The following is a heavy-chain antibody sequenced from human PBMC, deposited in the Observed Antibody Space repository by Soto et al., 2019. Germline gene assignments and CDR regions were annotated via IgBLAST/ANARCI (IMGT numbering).Heavy chain of an antibody. CDR2: ISYDGSNK. CDR3: ARDTGIAAAGYIYYYYGMDA. CDR1: GFTFSSYA. Sequence: GGSLRLSCAASGFTFSSYAMHWVRQAPGKGLEWVAVISYDGSNKYYADSVKGRFTISRDNSKNTLYLQMNSLGAEDTAVYYCARDTGIAAAGYIYYYYGMDAWGQGTTVTVSS. J-gene: IGHJ6*02. D-gene: IGHD6-13*01. V-gene: IGHV3-30-3*01.